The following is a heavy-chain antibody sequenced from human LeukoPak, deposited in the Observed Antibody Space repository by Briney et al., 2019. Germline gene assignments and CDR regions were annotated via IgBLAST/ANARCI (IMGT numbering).Heavy chain of an antibody. Sequence: SGTLSLTCAVSGGSISSSNWWSWVRQPPGKGLEWTGEVYHSGSTNYNPSLKSRVTISVDTSKNQFSLKLSSVTAADTAVYYCARVGADGSGFLFDYWGQGTLVTVSS. CDR2: VYHSGST. J-gene: IGHJ4*02. CDR3: ARVGADGSGFLFDY. V-gene: IGHV4-4*02. D-gene: IGHD3-10*01. CDR1: GGSISSSNW.